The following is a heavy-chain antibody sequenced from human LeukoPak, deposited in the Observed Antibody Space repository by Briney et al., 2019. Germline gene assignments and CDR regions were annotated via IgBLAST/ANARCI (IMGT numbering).Heavy chain of an antibody. CDR1: GFTLKNYA. Sequence: PGGSLRLSCAAPGFTLKNYAMTWVRQAPGKGLQWVSAISGRDDSTYYADSVKGRFTISRDISKNTLFLQMNNLRADDTAVYYCAEWGDYDVLTGYYDSDYWGQGTLVTVSS. D-gene: IGHD3-9*01. J-gene: IGHJ4*02. CDR2: ISGRDDST. V-gene: IGHV3-23*01. CDR3: AEWGDYDVLTGYYDSDY.